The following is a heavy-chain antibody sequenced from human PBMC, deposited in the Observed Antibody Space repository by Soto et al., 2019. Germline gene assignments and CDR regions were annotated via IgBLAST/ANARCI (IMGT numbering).Heavy chain of an antibody. CDR2: ISYDGSNK. Sequence: QVQLVESGGGVVQPGRSLRLSCAASGFTFSSYGMHWVRQAPGKGLEWVAVISYDGSNKYYADSVKGRFTISRDNSKNTLYLQMNSLRAEDTAVYYCAKALGPYIVVVTAMDYWGQGTLVTVSS. D-gene: IGHD2-21*02. CDR1: GFTFSSYG. CDR3: AKALGPYIVVVTAMDY. J-gene: IGHJ4*02. V-gene: IGHV3-30*18.